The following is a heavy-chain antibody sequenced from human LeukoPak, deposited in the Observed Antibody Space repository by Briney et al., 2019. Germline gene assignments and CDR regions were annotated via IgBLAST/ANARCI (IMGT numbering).Heavy chain of an antibody. CDR2: IYHTGST. Sequence: SETLSLTCSVSDDSITMYYWTWIRQPPGKGPEWIVNIYHTGSTYYNPSLKSRVTISVDTSKNQFSLKLSSVTAADTAVYYCASQRSSSYYYYYYMDVWGKGTTVTVSS. V-gene: IGHV4-38-2*02. CDR3: ASQRSSSYYYYYYMDV. J-gene: IGHJ6*03. D-gene: IGHD6-6*01. CDR1: DDSITMYY.